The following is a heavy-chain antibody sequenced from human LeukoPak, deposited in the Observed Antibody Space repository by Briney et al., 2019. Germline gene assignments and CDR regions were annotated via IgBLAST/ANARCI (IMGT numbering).Heavy chain of an antibody. J-gene: IGHJ4*02. V-gene: IGHV1-2*06. Sequence: GASVKVSCKASGYTFTGYYMHWVRQAPGQGLEWMGRINPNSGGTNYAQKFQGRVTMTRDTSISTAYMELSRLRSVGTAVYYCARDRWGGDCISFDYGGQGTLVTVSS. D-gene: IGHD2-21*02. CDR1: GYTFTGYY. CDR2: INPNSGGT. CDR3: ARDRWGGDCISFDY.